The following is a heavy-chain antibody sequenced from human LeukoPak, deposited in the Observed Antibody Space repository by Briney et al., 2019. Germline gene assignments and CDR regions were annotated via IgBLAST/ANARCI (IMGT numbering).Heavy chain of an antibody. Sequence: ASVKVSCKASGYTFTSYYMHWVRQAPGQGLEWMGIINPSGGSTGYAQKFQGRVTMTRNTSISTAYMELSSLRSEDTAVYYCARGFLRWLVDYWGQGTLVTVSS. CDR2: INPSGGST. CDR1: GYTFTSYY. V-gene: IGHV1-46*01. CDR3: ARGFLRWLVDY. D-gene: IGHD6-19*01. J-gene: IGHJ4*02.